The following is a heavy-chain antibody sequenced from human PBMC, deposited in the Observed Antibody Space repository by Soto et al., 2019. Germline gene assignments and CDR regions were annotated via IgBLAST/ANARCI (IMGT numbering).Heavy chain of an antibody. D-gene: IGHD3-10*01. V-gene: IGHV3-23*01. CDR3: AKDQAVDGSAFYYYMDV. Sequence: EVQLLESGGGLVQPGGSLRLSCAASGFTFHNDAMSWVRQAPGKGLEWVSGISGSDGSPNYADSVKGRFTISRDNSKNTLYLQMNGLRVEDTAVYYCAKDQAVDGSAFYYYMDVWGKGTTVTVSS. J-gene: IGHJ6*03. CDR1: GFTFHNDA. CDR2: ISGSDGSP.